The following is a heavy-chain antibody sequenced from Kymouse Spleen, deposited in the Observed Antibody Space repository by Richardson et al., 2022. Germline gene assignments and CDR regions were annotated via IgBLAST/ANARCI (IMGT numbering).Heavy chain of an antibody. D-gene: IGHD1-1*01,IGHD1-14*01,IGHD1-20*01. CDR1: GFTFDDYA. V-gene: IGHV3-9*01. J-gene: IGHJ4*02. CDR2: ISWNSGSI. Sequence: EVQLVESGGGLVQPGRSLRLSCAASGFTFDDYAMHWVRQAPGKGLEWVSGISWNSGSIGYADSVKGRFTISRDNAKNSLYLQMNSLRAEDTALYYCAKDKGGTLSYFDYWGQGTLVTVSS. CDR3: AKDKGGTLSYFDY.